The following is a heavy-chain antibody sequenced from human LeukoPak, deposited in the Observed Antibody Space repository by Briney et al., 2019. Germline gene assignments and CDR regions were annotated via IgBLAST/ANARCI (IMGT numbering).Heavy chain of an antibody. CDR1: GGSISSYY. Sequence: SETLSLTCTVSGGSISSYYWSWIRQPPGKGLEWIGYIYYSGSTNYNPSLKSRVTISVDTSKNQFSLKLSSVTAADTAVYYCITMVRGVTYTFDYWGQGTLVTVSS. V-gene: IGHV4-59*08. D-gene: IGHD3-10*01. J-gene: IGHJ4*02. CDR3: ITMVRGVTYTFDY. CDR2: IYYSGST.